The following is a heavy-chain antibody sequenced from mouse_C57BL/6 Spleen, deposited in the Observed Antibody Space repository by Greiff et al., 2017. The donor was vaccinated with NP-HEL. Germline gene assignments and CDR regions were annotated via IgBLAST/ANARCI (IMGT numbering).Heavy chain of an antibody. D-gene: IGHD1-1*01. CDR3: ARYITTIVATREYYAMDY. J-gene: IGHJ4*01. V-gene: IGHV1-55*01. Sequence: VQLQQPGAELVKPGASVKMSCKASGYTFTSYWITWVKQRPGQGLEWIGDIYPGSGSTNYNEKFKSKATLTVDTSSSTAYMQLSSLTSEDSAVYYCARYITTIVATREYYAMDYWGQGTSVTVSS. CDR1: GYTFTSYW. CDR2: IYPGSGST.